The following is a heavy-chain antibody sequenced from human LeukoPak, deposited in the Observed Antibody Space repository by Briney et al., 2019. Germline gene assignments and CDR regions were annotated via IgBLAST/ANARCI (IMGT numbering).Heavy chain of an antibody. CDR2: ISWNSGSI. J-gene: IGHJ4*02. D-gene: IGHD1-26*01. CDR3: AKGGEWELHANIDY. CDR1: GFTFDDYA. V-gene: IGHV3-9*01. Sequence: GGSLRLSCAASGFTFDDYAMHWVRQAPGKGLEWVSGISWNSGSIGYADSVKGRFTISRDNAKNSLYLQMNSLRAEDTALYYCAKGGEWELHANIDYWGQGTLVTVSS.